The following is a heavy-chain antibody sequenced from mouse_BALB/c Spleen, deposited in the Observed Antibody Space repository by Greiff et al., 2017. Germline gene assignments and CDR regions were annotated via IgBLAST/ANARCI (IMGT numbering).Heavy chain of an antibody. V-gene: IGHV1S137*01. Sequence: QVQLQQSGAELVRPGVSVKISCKGSGYTFTDYAMHWVKQSHAKSLEWIGVISTYYGDASYNQKFKGKATMTVDKSSSTAYMELARLTSEDSAIYYCARSRERKYFDVWGAGTTVTVSS. CDR1: GYTFTDYA. CDR3: ARSRERKYFDV. CDR2: ISTYYGDA. J-gene: IGHJ1*01.